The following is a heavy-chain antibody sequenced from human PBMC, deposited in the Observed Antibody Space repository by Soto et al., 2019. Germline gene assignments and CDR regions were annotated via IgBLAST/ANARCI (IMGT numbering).Heavy chain of an antibody. CDR2: IYYSGST. J-gene: IGHJ6*02. CDR1: GGSISSSSYY. V-gene: IGHV4-39*02. D-gene: IGHD3-16*01. Sequence: SETLSLTCTVSGGSISSSSYYWGWIRQPPGKGLEWIGSIYYSGSTYYNPSLKSRVTISVDTPKNQFSLKLSSVTAADTAVYYCARDMGQYGYGMDVWGQGTTVTVSS. CDR3: ARDMGQYGYGMDV.